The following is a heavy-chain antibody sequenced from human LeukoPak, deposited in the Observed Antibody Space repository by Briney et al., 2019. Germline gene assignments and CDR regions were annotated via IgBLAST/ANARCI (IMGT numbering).Heavy chain of an antibody. Sequence: NPSETLSLTCAVYGGSFSGYYWSWIRQPPGKGLEWIGEINHSGSTNYNPSLKSRVTISVDTSKNQFSLKLSSVTAADTAVYYCARSFNGDLDYWGQGTLVTVSS. CDR3: ARSFNGDLDY. CDR1: GGSFSGYY. CDR2: INHSGST. V-gene: IGHV4-34*01. D-gene: IGHD3-10*01. J-gene: IGHJ4*02.